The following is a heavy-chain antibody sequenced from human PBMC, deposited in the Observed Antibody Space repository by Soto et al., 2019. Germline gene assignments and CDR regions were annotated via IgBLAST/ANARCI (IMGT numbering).Heavy chain of an antibody. J-gene: IGHJ3*02. CDR3: AREMGEGCSSTSCYLAVANDAFDI. D-gene: IGHD2-2*01. V-gene: IGHV1-69*04. CDR2: IIPILGIA. CDR1: GGTFSSYT. Sequence: SVKVSCKASGGTFSSYTISWVRQAPGQGLEWMGRIIPILGIANYAQKFQGRVTITADKSTSTAYMELSSLRSEDTAVYYCAREMGEGCSSTSCYLAVANDAFDIWGQGTMVTVSS.